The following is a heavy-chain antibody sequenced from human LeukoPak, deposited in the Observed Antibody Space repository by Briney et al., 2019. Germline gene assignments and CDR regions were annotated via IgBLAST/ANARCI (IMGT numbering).Heavy chain of an antibody. V-gene: IGHV3-23*01. CDR3: ARDAYGSGSYYRHNWFDP. J-gene: IGHJ5*02. CDR2: LSSSGGTT. Sequence: GGSLRLSCAASGFTFSNYAMSWVRQAPGKGLEWVSGLSSSGGTTYYADSVKGRFTISRDNSKSMMYLGMNSLRAEDTAVYYCARDAYGSGSYYRHNWFDPWGQGTLVTVSS. CDR1: GFTFSNYA. D-gene: IGHD3-10*01.